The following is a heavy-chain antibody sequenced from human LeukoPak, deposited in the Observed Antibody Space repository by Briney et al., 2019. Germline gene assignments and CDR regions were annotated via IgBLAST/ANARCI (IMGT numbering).Heavy chain of an antibody. D-gene: IGHD2-2*01. V-gene: IGHV1-24*01. CDR2: FDPEDGET. CDR3: ARDGGRTSRNWFDP. Sequence: ASVKVSCKVSGYTLTELSMHWVRQAPGKGLEWMGGFDPEDGETIYAQKFQGRVTMTEDTSTDTVYMELSSLRSEDTAVYYCARDGGRTSRNWFDPWGQGTLVTVSS. CDR1: GYTLTELS. J-gene: IGHJ5*02.